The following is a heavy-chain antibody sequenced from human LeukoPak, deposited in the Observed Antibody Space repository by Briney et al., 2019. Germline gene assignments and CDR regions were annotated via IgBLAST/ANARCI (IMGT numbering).Heavy chain of an antibody. Sequence: TSETLSLTCTVSGGPISSYYWSWIRQPPGKGLEWIGYIYYSGSTNYNPSLKSRVTISVDTSKNQFSLKLSSVTAADTAVYYCAAHGSISSLYYYYGMDVWGQGTTVTVSS. CDR2: IYYSGST. D-gene: IGHD6-6*01. CDR1: GGPISSYY. CDR3: AAHGSISSLYYYYGMDV. J-gene: IGHJ6*02. V-gene: IGHV4-59*01.